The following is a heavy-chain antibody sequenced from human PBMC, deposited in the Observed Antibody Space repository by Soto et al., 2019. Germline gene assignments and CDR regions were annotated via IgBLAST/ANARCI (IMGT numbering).Heavy chain of an antibody. CDR3: TKEGCGSYYYLDY. V-gene: IGHV3-23*01. D-gene: IGHD1-26*01. CDR1: GFTFSSYA. CDR2: ISGSGGST. Sequence: GESLKISCAASGFTFSSYAMSWVRQAPGKGLEWVSAISGSGGSTYYADSVKGRFTISRDNSKNTLYLQMNSLRAEDTDVYYCTKEGCGSYYYLDYWGQGTLVTVSS. J-gene: IGHJ4*02.